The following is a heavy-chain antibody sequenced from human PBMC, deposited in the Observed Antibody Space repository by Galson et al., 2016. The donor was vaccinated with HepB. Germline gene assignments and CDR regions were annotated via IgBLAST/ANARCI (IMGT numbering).Heavy chain of an antibody. V-gene: IGHV5-51*01. CDR3: ARRMLTTIGYYYYGMDV. D-gene: IGHD4-17*01. J-gene: IGHJ6*02. Sequence: QSGAEVKKPGESLKISCKGSGYSFTSYWIGWVRQMPGKGLEWMGVIYPGDSDTKYSPSFQGQVTISADKSISTAYLQWSSLKASDTAMYYCARRMLTTIGYYYYGMDVWGQGITVTVSS. CDR2: IYPGDSDT. CDR1: GYSFTSYW.